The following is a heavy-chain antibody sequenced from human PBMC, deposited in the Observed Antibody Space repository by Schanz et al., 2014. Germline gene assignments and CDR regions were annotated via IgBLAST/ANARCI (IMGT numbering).Heavy chain of an antibody. CDR3: ARGGAYRSPSPVFYFDY. J-gene: IGHJ4*02. CDR2: INPRGVST. V-gene: IGHV1-46*01. D-gene: IGHD6-6*01. CDR1: GTFLTSYS. Sequence: QVQLVQSGAEVKKPGASVRVSCRESGTFLTSYSLPWVRQAPGQGLEWLGIINPRGVSTSSAQEFQGRVTMTRDTSTSTLQMELSSLRSEDTAVYYCARGGAYRSPSPVFYFDYWGQGTLVTVSS.